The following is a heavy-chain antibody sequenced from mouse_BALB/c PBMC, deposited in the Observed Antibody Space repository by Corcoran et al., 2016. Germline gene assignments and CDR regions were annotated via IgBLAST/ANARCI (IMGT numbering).Heavy chain of an antibody. CDR3: ARSRADAMDY. CDR1: GFNIKDTC. D-gene: IGHD3-1*01. V-gene: IGHV14-3*02. CDR2: IDPANGNT. J-gene: IGHJ4*01. Sequence: EVQLQQSGAELVKPGASVKLYCTASGFNIKDTCMHRVKQRTEQGLEWIGRIDPANGNTKYDPKFQGKATITADTSSNTAYLQLSSLTSEDTAVYYCARSRADAMDYWGQGTSVTVSS.